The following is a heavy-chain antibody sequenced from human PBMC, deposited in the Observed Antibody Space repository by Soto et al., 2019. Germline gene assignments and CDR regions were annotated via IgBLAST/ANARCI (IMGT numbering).Heavy chain of an antibody. J-gene: IGHJ4*02. V-gene: IGHV4-30-4*01. CDR1: GGSISSGDCC. CDR2: IYYSGST. D-gene: IGHD3-22*01. Sequence: SETMSLTCTVSGGSISSGDCCWSWIRQPPGKGLEWIGYIYYSGSTYYNPSLKSRVTISVDTSKNQFSLKLSSVTAADTAVYYCARASPYDSSGYYYSTTFDYWGQGTLVTVSS. CDR3: ARASPYDSSGYYYSTTFDY.